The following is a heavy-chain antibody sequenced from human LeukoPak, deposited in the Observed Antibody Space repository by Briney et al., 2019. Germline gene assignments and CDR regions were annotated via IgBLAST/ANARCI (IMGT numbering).Heavy chain of an antibody. CDR2: MNPNSGNT. J-gene: IGHJ4*02. Sequence: ASVKVSCKASGYTFTSYDINWVRQATGQGLEWMGWMNPNSGNTGYAQKFQGRVTMTRNTSISTAYMELSSLRSEDTAVYYCARSRGVHSAVYFDYWGQGTLVTVSS. CDR1: GYTFTSYD. CDR3: ARSRGVHSAVYFDY. V-gene: IGHV1-8*01. D-gene: IGHD3-10*01.